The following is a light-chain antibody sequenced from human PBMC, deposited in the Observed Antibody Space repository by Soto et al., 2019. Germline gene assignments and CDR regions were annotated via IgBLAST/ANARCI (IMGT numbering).Light chain of an antibody. Sequence: QSVLTQPPSVSGAPGQRVTISCTGSSSNFGADYDVHWYQQLPKTAPKLLIYDNNNRPSGVPDRFSGSKSGTSASLAITGLQAEDEADYYCQSYDNSLSAYVFGTGTKLTVL. J-gene: IGLJ1*01. CDR1: SSNFGADYD. V-gene: IGLV1-40*01. CDR2: DNN. CDR3: QSYDNSLSAYV.